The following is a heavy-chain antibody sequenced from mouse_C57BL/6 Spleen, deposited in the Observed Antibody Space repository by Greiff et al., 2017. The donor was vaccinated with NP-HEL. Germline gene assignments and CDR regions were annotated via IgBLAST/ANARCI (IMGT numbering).Heavy chain of an antibody. D-gene: IGHD2-2*01. CDR1: GFNIKDDY. V-gene: IGHV14-4*01. CDR3: MGLPSYFDY. CDR2: IDPENGDT. J-gene: IGHJ2*01. Sequence: DVQLQESGAELVRPGASVKLSCTASGFNIKDDYMHWVKQRPEQGLEWIGWIDPENGDTEYASKFQGKATITADTSSNTAYLQLSSLTSEDTAVYYCMGLPSYFDYWGQGTTLTVSS.